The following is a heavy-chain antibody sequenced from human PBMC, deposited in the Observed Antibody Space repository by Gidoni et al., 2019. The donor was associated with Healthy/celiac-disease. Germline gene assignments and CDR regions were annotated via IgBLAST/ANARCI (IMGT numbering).Heavy chain of an antibody. Sequence: EVQLVESGGGLVKPGGSLRLSCAASGFTFSSYSMNWVRQAPGKGLEWVSSISSSSSYIYYADSVKGRFTISRDNAKNSLYLQMNSLRAKDTAVYYCARDGGFMVRGVTSRFDPWGQGTLVTVSS. V-gene: IGHV3-21*01. J-gene: IGHJ5*02. CDR3: ARDGGFMVRGVTSRFDP. D-gene: IGHD3-10*01. CDR2: ISSSSSYI. CDR1: GFTFSSYS.